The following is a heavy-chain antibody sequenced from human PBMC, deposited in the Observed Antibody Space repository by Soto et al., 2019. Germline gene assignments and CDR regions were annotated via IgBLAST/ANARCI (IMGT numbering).Heavy chain of an antibody. J-gene: IGHJ5*02. CDR1: GFTFGYSY. CDR2: ISPGSRYP. D-gene: IGHD2-15*01. Sequence: GGSLILSCAGSGFTFGYSYMSWIRQAPGKGLEWLSYISPGSRYPAYADSVKGRFTISRDNAKRSLYLQMMSLTAEDTAIYYCVRGGGGGLFDPWGQGTMVTVS. CDR3: VRGGGGGLFDP. V-gene: IGHV3-11*06.